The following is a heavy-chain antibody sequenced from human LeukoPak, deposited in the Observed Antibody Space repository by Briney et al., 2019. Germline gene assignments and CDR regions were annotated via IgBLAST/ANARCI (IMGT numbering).Heavy chain of an antibody. Sequence: GGSLRLSCAASGFTFSSYGMHWVRQAPGKGLEWVAVISYDGSNKYYADSVKGRFTMSRDNSKNTLYLQMNSLRAEDTAVYYCAKDVLRFLGWLPDYWGQGTLVTVSS. CDR2: ISYDGSNK. CDR1: GFTFSSYG. CDR3: AKDVLRFLGWLPDY. J-gene: IGHJ4*02. D-gene: IGHD3-3*01. V-gene: IGHV3-30*18.